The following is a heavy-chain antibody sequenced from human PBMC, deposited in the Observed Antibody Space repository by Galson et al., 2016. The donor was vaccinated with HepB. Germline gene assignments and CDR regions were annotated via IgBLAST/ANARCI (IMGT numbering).Heavy chain of an antibody. J-gene: IGHJ6*02. CDR3: AGGVETYCFGTACLENYGLGV. D-gene: IGHD2-21*01. CDR2: MNPNTGNT. CDR1: GYTFTSYD. Sequence: SVKVSCKASGYTFTSYDIKWVRQATGQGFEWMGWMNPNTGNTGYAQKFQGRVTMARDTSTSTAFRELNSLTSEDTDIYSCAGGVETYCFGTACLENYGLGVWGQGTTVIVS. V-gene: IGHV1-8*01.